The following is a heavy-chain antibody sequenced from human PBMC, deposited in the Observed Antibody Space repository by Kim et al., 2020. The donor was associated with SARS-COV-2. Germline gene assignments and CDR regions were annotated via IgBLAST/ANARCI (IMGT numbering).Heavy chain of an antibody. J-gene: IGHJ4*02. D-gene: IGHD4-4*01. CDR3: ARDHGSNYASCFDY. V-gene: IGHV3-30*07. Sequence: ADSVKGRFTISRDNSKTTLYLQMNSLRAEDTAVYYCARDHGSNYASCFDYWGQGTLVTVSS.